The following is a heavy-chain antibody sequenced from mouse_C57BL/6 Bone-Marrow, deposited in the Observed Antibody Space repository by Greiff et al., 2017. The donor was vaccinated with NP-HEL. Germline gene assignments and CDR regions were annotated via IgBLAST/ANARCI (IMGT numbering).Heavy chain of an antibody. V-gene: IGHV1-64*01. D-gene: IGHD2-2*01. CDR2: IHPTSGST. Sequence: QVQLQQPGAELVKPGASVKLSCKASGYTFTSYWMHWVKQRPGQGLEWIGMIHPTSGSTNYNEKFKSKATLTVDKSSSTAYMQLSSLTSEDSAVYYCASPPLNGYDAFHYFDDWGQGTTLTVSS. CDR1: GYTFTSYW. J-gene: IGHJ2*01. CDR3: ASPPLNGYDAFHYFDD.